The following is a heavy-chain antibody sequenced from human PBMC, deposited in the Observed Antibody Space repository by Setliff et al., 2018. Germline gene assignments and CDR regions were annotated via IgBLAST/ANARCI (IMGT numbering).Heavy chain of an antibody. Sequence: VASVKVSCKASGYTFTTYGIIWVRQAPGQGLEWMGWTSAYNDNTNYAQRLQGRVTMTTDTSTSTAYMELRGLSSDDTAVYYCARAPSSIGVGGSLLHWGQGTLVTV. V-gene: IGHV1-18*01. CDR3: ARAPSSIGVGGSLLH. J-gene: IGHJ4*02. D-gene: IGHD6-19*01. CDR1: GYTFTTYG. CDR2: TSAYNDNT.